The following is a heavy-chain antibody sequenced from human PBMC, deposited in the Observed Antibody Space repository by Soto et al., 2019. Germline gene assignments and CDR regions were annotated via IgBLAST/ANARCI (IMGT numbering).Heavy chain of an antibody. CDR3: ARDFVGIVAAGLERWFDP. CDR1: GGTFNSDT. J-gene: IGHJ5*02. D-gene: IGHD6-13*01. Sequence: QVQLVQSGAEVKKPGSSVKVSYKASGGTFNSDTISWVRQAPGQGLEWMGGIIPIFGSPKNAQKFQGRVTITADESTSTVYMEVTSLTSEDTAVYYCARDFVGIVAAGLERWFDPWGQGTLVTVSS. CDR2: IIPIFGSP. V-gene: IGHV1-69*01.